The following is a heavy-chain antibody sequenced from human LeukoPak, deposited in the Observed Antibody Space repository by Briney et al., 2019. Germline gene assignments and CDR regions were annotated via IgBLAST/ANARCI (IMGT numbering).Heavy chain of an antibody. D-gene: IGHD2-2*03. Sequence: PSETLSLTCSVSGGAISSSRYYWGKIRQPPGKGLEWIGSIYYSGSTYYNPSLKNRVTISVDTCKNQFSLKLSSVTAADTAVYYCARMTGGYCSSTSCYYFDYWGQGTLVTVSS. V-gene: IGHV4-39*07. CDR3: ARMTGGYCSSTSCYYFDY. J-gene: IGHJ4*02. CDR2: IYYSGST. CDR1: GGAISSSRYY.